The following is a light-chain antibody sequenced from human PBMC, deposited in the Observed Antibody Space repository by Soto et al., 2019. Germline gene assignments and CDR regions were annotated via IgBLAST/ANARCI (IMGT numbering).Light chain of an antibody. Sequence: EIVMTQSPATLSLSPGERATLSCRASESIISNLVWYQRKPGQAPRVLLYGASTRATGIPARFSGSGSGTEFTLTISSLHSEDFAVYYCQHYNNWPRTFGQGTKVEIK. CDR1: ESIISN. V-gene: IGKV3-15*01. J-gene: IGKJ1*01. CDR3: QHYNNWPRT. CDR2: GAS.